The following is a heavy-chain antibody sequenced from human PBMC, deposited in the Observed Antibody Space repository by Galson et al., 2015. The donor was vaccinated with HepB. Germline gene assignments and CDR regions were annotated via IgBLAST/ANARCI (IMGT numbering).Heavy chain of an antibody. V-gene: IGHV3-74*01. D-gene: IGHD4-23*01. CDR1: GFSSSNYW. CDR2: INSDGSTT. CDR3: TSTMVTQFDY. Sequence: SLRLSCAASGFSSSNYWMHWVRQTPGKGLVWVSRINSDGSTTGYADSVKGRFTISRDNAKNTLYLQMNTLTVEDTAMYYCTSTMVTQFDYWGQGALVTVSS. J-gene: IGHJ4*02.